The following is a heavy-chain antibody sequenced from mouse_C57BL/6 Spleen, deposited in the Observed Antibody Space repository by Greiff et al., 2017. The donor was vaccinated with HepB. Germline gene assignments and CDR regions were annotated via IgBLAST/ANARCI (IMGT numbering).Heavy chain of an antibody. Sequence: QVHVKQSGAELARPGASVKMSCKASGYTFTSYTMHWVKQRPGQGLEWIGYINPSSGYTKYNQKFKDKATLTADKSSSTAYMQLSSLTSEDSAVYYCARGKVLFDYWGQGTTLTVSS. CDR3: ARGKVLFDY. V-gene: IGHV1-4*01. CDR2: INPSSGYT. CDR1: GYTFTSYT. D-gene: IGHD1-3*01. J-gene: IGHJ2*01.